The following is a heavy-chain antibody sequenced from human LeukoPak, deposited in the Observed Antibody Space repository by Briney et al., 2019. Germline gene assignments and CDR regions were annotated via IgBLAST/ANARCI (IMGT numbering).Heavy chain of an antibody. Sequence: GGSLRLSCAASGFTFSSYAMTRVRQAPGKGLEWVSTISVSGGSTYYADSVKGRFTISRDSSKITLSLQMNSLRAEDTAVYYCAKGYSHFDYWGQGTLVTVSS. CDR2: ISVSGGST. CDR1: GFTFSSYA. J-gene: IGHJ4*02. V-gene: IGHV3-23*01. CDR3: AKGYSHFDY. D-gene: IGHD5-12*01.